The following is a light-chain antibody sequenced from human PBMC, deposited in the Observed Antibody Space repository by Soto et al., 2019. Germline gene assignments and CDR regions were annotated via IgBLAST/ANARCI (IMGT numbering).Light chain of an antibody. J-gene: IGLJ2*01. V-gene: IGLV1-40*01. CDR1: TSNIGAGYD. Sequence: QSVLTQPPSVSGAPGQRVTISCPGTTSNIGAGYDVHWYQLLPGTAPKLLIYANTDRPSGVPDRFSGSKSGTSASLAITGLQAEDEADYYCQSYDSGLSGSIFGGGTKVTVL. CDR2: ANT. CDR3: QSYDSGLSGSI.